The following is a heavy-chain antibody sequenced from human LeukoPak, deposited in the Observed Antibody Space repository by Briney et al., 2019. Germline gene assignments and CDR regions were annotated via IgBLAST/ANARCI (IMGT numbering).Heavy chain of an antibody. V-gene: IGHV4-34*01. CDR1: GGSFSGYY. J-gene: IGHJ6*04. CDR2: INHSGST. CDR3: ARGGFVVVPAAMMDV. D-gene: IGHD2-2*01. Sequence: SETLSLTCAVYGGSFSGYYWSWIRQPPGKGLEWIGEINHSGSTNYNPSLKSRVTISVDTSKNQFSLKLSSVTAADTAGYYCARGGFVVVPAAMMDVWGKGTTVTVSS.